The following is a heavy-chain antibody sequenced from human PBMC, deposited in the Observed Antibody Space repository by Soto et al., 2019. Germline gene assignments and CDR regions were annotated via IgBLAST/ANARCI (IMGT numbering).Heavy chain of an antibody. CDR2: VNWSGGST. Sequence: LXLSCAASGFTFYDFAMHWVRQHTGKFLEWVSGVNWSGGSTAYSESVQGRFTISRDSAKNSLFLEMNSLRAEDTALCYCVKANDELLVEGGPFDMWGQGTIGNV. V-gene: IGHV3-9*01. J-gene: IGHJ3*02. CDR3: VKANDELLVEGGPFDM. CDR1: GFTFYDFA. D-gene: IGHD2-15*01.